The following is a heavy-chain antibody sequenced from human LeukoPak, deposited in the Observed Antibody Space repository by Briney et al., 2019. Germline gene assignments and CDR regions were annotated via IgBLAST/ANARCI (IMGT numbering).Heavy chain of an antibody. CDR2: IYYSGST. Sequence: SETLSLTCTVSGGSISSGGYYWSWIRQHPGKGLEWIGYIYYSGSTYYNPSLKSRVTISVDTSKNQFSLKLSSVTAADTAVYCCARELNTLGMDVWGQGTTVTVSS. V-gene: IGHV4-31*03. D-gene: IGHD2-2*02. CDR1: GGSISSGGYY. CDR3: ARELNTLGMDV. J-gene: IGHJ6*02.